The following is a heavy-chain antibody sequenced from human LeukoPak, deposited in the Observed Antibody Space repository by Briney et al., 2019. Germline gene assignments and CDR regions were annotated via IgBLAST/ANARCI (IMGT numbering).Heavy chain of an antibody. CDR3: ATAFSYAFHI. CDR1: GFTFSTYA. CDR2: ISGSGGST. Sequence: GGSLRVSCAASGFTFSTYAMSWVRQAPGKGLEWVSDISGSGGSTYYADSVQGRFTISRDNSKNMLYLQMNSLRAEDMAVYYCATAFSYAFHIWGQGTMVTVSS. J-gene: IGHJ3*02. V-gene: IGHV3-23*01.